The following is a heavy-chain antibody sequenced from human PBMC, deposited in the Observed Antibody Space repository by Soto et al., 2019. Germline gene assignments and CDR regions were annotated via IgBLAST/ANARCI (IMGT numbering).Heavy chain of an antibody. CDR2: ISYDGSNK. V-gene: IGHV3-30-3*01. D-gene: IGHD3-16*01. J-gene: IGHJ6*02. CDR1: GFTFSSYA. CDR3: ATMEPLGDGMDV. Sequence: QVQLVESGGGVVQPGRSLRLSCAASGFTFSSYAMHWVRQAPGKGLEWVAVISYDGSNKYYADSVKGRFTISRDNSKNTLYLQMNSLRAEDTVVYYWATMEPLGDGMDVWGQGTTVTVSS.